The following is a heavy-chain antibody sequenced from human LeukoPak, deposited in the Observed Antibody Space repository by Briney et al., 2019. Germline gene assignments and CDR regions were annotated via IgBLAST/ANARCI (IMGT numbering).Heavy chain of an antibody. D-gene: IGHD5-18*01. J-gene: IGHJ6*02. Sequence: GYIYYSGSTYYNPSLKSRVTISVDTSKNQFSLKLSSVTAVDTAVYYCAREGYSYGYYGMDVWGQGTTVTVSS. CDR3: AREGYSYGYYGMDV. CDR2: IYYSGST. V-gene: IGHV4-31*02.